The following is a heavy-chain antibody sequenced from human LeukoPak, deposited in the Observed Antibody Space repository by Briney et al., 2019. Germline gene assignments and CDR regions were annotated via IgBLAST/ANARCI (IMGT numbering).Heavy chain of an antibody. D-gene: IGHD1-26*01. Sequence: KPSETLSLTCTVSGGSISSYYWSWIRQPPGKGLEWIGYIYYSGSTNYNPSLKSRVTISVDTSKNQFSLKLSSVTAADTAVYYCARIYGSYYADDAFDIWGQGTMVTVSS. J-gene: IGHJ3*02. CDR3: ARIYGSYYADDAFDI. CDR2: IYYSGST. CDR1: GGSISSYY. V-gene: IGHV4-59*01.